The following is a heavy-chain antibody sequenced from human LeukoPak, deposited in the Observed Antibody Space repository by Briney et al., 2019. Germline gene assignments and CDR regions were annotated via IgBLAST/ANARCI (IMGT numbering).Heavy chain of an antibody. CDR3: VRRDTGWNYFDY. J-gene: IGHJ4*02. Sequence: PSETLSLTCAVSGGSINSHYWGWIRQPPGKGLQWIGDIYYTGKNNYNPSLKSRVTISLDTSKDHLSLNLTSVVAADIAIYYCVRRDTGWNYFDYWGQGILVTVSS. CDR1: GGSINSHY. D-gene: IGHD6-19*01. CDR2: IYYTGKN. V-gene: IGHV4-59*08.